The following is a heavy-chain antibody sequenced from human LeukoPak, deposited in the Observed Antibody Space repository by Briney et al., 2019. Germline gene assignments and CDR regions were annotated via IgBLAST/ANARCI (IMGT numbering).Heavy chain of an antibody. V-gene: IGHV4-34*01. CDR1: GGSFSGYY. CDR2: INHSGSI. J-gene: IGHJ5*02. CDR3: ARAKRIAVATNNWFDP. D-gene: IGHD6-19*01. Sequence: SETLSLTCAVYGGSFSGYYWSWIRQPPGKGLEWIGEINHSGSINYNPSLKSRVTISVDTSKNQFSLKLSSVTAADTAVYYCARAKRIAVATNNWFDPWGQGTLVTVSS.